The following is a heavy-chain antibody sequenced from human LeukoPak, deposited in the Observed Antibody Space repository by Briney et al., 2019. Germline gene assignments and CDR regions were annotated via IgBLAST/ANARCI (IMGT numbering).Heavy chain of an antibody. CDR1: GYTFTNYD. Sequence: ASVKVSCKASGYTFTNYDINWVRQATGQGLEWMGWMNPNSGNTGYAQKFQGRVTITRNTSISTAYMELSSLRSEDTAVYYCAGGPARDYYASGSSWFDPWGQGTLVTVSS. V-gene: IGHV1-8*03. CDR2: MNPNSGNT. J-gene: IGHJ5*02. D-gene: IGHD3-10*01. CDR3: AGGPARDYYASGSSWFDP.